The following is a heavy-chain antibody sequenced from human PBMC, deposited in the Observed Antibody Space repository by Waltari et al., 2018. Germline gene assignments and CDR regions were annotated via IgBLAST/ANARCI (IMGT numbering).Heavy chain of an antibody. CDR2: IISISSYI. J-gene: IGHJ5*02. D-gene: IGHD2-15*01. CDR1: GFTFSSYS. Sequence: EVQLVESGGGLVKPGGSLRLSCAASGFTFSSYSMNWVRQAPGKGRELVSSIISISSYIYYADSVKGRFTIARDNAKNSLYLQMNSLRAEDTAVYYCARGCSGGSCYSWPWGQGTLVTVSS. CDR3: ARGCSGGSCYSWP. V-gene: IGHV3-21*01.